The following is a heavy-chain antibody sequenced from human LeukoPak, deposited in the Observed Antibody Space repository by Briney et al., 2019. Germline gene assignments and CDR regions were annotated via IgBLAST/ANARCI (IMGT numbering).Heavy chain of an antibody. CDR3: AIRYGSGSYYNDY. Sequence: SVTVSCTASGGTFSSYAISWVRQAPGQGLEWMGRIIPILGIANYAQKFQGRVTITADKSTSTAYMELSSLRSEDTAVYYCAIRYGSGSYYNDYWGQGTLVTVSS. CDR2: IIPILGIA. D-gene: IGHD3-10*01. CDR1: GGTFSSYA. V-gene: IGHV1-69*04. J-gene: IGHJ4*02.